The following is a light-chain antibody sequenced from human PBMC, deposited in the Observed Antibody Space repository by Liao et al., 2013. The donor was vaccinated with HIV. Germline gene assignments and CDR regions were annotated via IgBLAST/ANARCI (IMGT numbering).Light chain of an antibody. Sequence: SYELTQPPSVSVSPGQTARITCSGEKLGDKYASWYQQRPGQSPVLVLYQDSSRPSGIPERFSGSNSGNTATLTISGTQAMDEADYFCQAWDSNTNYVFGTGTQVTVL. CDR2: QDS. V-gene: IGLV3-1*01. J-gene: IGLJ1*01. CDR1: KLGDKY. CDR3: QAWDSNTNYV.